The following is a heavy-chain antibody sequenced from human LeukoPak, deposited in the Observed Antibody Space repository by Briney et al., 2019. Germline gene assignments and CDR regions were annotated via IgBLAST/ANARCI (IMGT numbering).Heavy chain of an antibody. V-gene: IGHV1-69*06. J-gene: IGHJ5*02. Sequence: VASVKVSCKASGTTFSNYDISWVRQAPGQGLEWMGGIIPIFGTSNYAQKFQGRVTIIADKSTSTAYMELSSLRSEDTAVYYCARAGAVVDNWFDPWGQGTLVTVSS. CDR1: GTTFSNYD. D-gene: IGHD2-15*01. CDR2: IIPIFGTS. CDR3: ARAGAVVDNWFDP.